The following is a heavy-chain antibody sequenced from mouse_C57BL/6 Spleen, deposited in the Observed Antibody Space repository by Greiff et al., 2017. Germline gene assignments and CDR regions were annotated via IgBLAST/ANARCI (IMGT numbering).Heavy chain of an antibody. J-gene: IGHJ4*01. D-gene: IGHD2-4*01. Sequence: VQLQQSGPELVKPGASVKISCKASGYAFSSSWMNWVKQRPGKGLEWIGRIYPGDGDTNYNGKFKGKATLTADKSSSTAYMQLSSLTSEDSAVYFCARSYDYDSYAMDYWGQGTSVTVAS. CDR2: IYPGDGDT. CDR3: ARSYDYDSYAMDY. V-gene: IGHV1-82*01. CDR1: GYAFSSSW.